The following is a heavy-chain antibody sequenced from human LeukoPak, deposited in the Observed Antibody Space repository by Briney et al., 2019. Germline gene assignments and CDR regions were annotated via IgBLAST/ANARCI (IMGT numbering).Heavy chain of an antibody. J-gene: IGHJ4*02. CDR2: ISYDGSNT. V-gene: IGHV3-30*04. CDR1: GFTFSSYA. Sequence: PGRSLRLSCAASGFTFSSYAMHWVRQAPGKGLEWVAVISYDGSNTYYADSVKGRFTISRDNSKNTLYLQMNSLRAEDTAVYYCARDLYDSSGLFFDYWGQGTLVTVSS. D-gene: IGHD3-22*01. CDR3: ARDLYDSSGLFFDY.